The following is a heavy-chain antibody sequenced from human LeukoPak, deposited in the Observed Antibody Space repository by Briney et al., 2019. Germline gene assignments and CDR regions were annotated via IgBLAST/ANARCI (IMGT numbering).Heavy chain of an antibody. D-gene: IGHD2-2*01. CDR1: GGSVSSGSYY. J-gene: IGHJ4*02. Sequence: SETLSLTCTVSGGSVSSGSYYWSWIRQPPGKGLGWIGYIYYSGSTNYNPSLKNRVTISLDTSKNQFSLRLSSVTAVDTAVYYCALWFCSRTSCYVDYWGQGTLVTVSS. CDR2: IYYSGST. V-gene: IGHV4-61*01. CDR3: ALWFCSRTSCYVDY.